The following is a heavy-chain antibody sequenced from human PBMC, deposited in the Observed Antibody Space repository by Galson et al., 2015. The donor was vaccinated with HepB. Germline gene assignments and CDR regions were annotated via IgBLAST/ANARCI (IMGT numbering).Heavy chain of an antibody. D-gene: IGHD3-10*01. Sequence: SLRLSCADSGFTFSSYVMNWVRQAPGKGLEWISSISGSGDWTWYAASVKGRFTISRDNSKNTLYLQVNSLRAEDTAVYYCARGSKGAYDIWGQGTMVTVSS. CDR1: GFTFSSYV. CDR3: ARGSKGAYDI. J-gene: IGHJ3*02. CDR2: ISGSGDWT. V-gene: IGHV3-23*01.